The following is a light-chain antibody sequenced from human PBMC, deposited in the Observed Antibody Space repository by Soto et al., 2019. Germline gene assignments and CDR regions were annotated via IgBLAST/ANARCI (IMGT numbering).Light chain of an antibody. CDR1: QSISTY. J-gene: IGKJ1*01. Sequence: DIQMTQSPSSLSAYVGDRVTITCRASQSISTYLNWYQQKAGLAPKLLIYAASSLQSGVPSRFSGSGSGTDFTLTISSLQPEDFATYYCQQTYSTPPTFGQGTQVEIK. V-gene: IGKV1-39*01. CDR2: AAS. CDR3: QQTYSTPPT.